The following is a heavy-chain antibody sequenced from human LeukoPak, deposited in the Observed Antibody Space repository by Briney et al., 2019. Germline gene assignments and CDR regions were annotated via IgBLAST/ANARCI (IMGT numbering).Heavy chain of an antibody. J-gene: IGHJ4*02. CDR1: GFTFSSYS. CDR3: ARDTPYYYDTSGYYHPPPTLDY. V-gene: IGHV3-48*01. Sequence: GGSLRLSCAASGFTFSSYSMNWVRQAPGKGLEWVSYISSSSSTIYNADSVKGRFTISRDNAKNSLYLQMNSLRAEDTAVYYCARDTPYYYDTSGYYHPPPTLDYWGQGTLVTVSS. D-gene: IGHD3-22*01. CDR2: ISSSSSTI.